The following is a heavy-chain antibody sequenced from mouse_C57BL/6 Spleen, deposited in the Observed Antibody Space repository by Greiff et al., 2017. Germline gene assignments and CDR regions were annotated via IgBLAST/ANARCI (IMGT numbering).Heavy chain of an antibody. CDR1: GYAFSSSW. D-gene: IGHD1-1*01. Sequence: QVQLQQSGPELVKPGASVKISCKASGYAFSSSWMNWVKQRPGKGLEWIGRIYPGDGDTNYNVKFKGKATLTADKSSSTAYMQLSSLTSEDSAVYFCARPHYYGGSYYAMDYWGQGTSVTVSS. CDR2: IYPGDGDT. J-gene: IGHJ4*01. CDR3: ARPHYYGGSYYAMDY. V-gene: IGHV1-82*01.